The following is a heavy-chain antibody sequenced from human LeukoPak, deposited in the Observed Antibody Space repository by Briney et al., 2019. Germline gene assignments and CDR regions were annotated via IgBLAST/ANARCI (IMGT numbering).Heavy chain of an antibody. CDR1: EFTFGDYA. Sequence: PGGSLRLSCTASEFTFGDYAMSWVRQAPGKGLEWVGFIRSKAYGGTTEYAASVKGRFTISRDDSKSIAYLQMNSPKTEDTAVYYCTRGYCSSTSCYYYYYYMDVWGKGTTVTVSS. CDR3: TRGYCSSTSCYYYYYYMDV. CDR2: IRSKAYGGTT. V-gene: IGHV3-49*04. J-gene: IGHJ6*03. D-gene: IGHD2-2*01.